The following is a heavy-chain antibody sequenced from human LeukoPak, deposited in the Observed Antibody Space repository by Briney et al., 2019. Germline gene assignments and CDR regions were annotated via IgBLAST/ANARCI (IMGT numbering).Heavy chain of an antibody. CDR3: AREESSSSGYYFDY. CDR2: ISAYNGNT. J-gene: IGHJ4*02. CDR1: GYTFTSYG. Sequence: ASVKVSCKASGYTFTSYGTSWVRQAPGQGLEWMGWISAYNGNTNYAQKLQGRVTMTTDTSTSTAYMELRSMRSDDTAVYYCAREESSSSGYYFDYWGQGTLVTVSS. D-gene: IGHD6-6*01. V-gene: IGHV1-18*01.